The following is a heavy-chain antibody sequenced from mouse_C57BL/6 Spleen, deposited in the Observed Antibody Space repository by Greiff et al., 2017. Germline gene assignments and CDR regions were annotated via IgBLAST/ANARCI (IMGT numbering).Heavy chain of an antibody. D-gene: IGHD1-1*01. J-gene: IGHJ2*01. CDR2: ISYSGST. V-gene: IGHV3-8*01. Sequence: EVKLMESGPGLAKPSQTLSLTCSVTGYSITSDYWNWIRKFPGNKLEYMGYISYSGSTYYNPSLKSRISITRDTSKNQYYLQLNSVTTEDTATYYCAISNYYGSSYFDYWGQGTTLTVSS. CDR1: GYSITSDY. CDR3: AISNYYGSSYFDY.